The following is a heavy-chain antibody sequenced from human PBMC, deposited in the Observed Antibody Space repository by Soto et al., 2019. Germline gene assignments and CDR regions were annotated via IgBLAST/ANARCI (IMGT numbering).Heavy chain of an antibody. J-gene: IGHJ5*02. CDR3: VRSWGVYCSSTRCYSPWLDP. V-gene: IGHV3-48*03. Sequence: PXVSLRLSCVASGFTFSSHEMNWVRQAPGKGLEWVSYISSSGSPIDYADSVRGRFTISRDNAKNSVILQMNSLRVEDTAVYYCVRSWGVYCSSTRCYSPWLDPWGQGTLVTVSS. CDR1: GFTFSSHE. D-gene: IGHD2-2*02. CDR2: ISSSGSPI.